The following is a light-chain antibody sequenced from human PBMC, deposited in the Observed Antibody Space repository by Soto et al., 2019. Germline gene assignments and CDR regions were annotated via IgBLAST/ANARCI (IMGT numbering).Light chain of an antibody. CDR2: DAS. CDR1: QSISNW. Sequence: DIPMTQSPSTLSASVGDRVTITCRASQSISNWLAWYQQKPGKAPKVLIYDASSLESGVPSRFSGSGSGTEFTLTISSLQPDDFATYYCQQYNSYSRTFGQGTKVEIK. V-gene: IGKV1-5*01. J-gene: IGKJ1*01. CDR3: QQYNSYSRT.